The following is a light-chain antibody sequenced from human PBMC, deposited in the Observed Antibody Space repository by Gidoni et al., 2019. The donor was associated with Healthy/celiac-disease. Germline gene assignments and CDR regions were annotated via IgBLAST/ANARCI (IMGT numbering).Light chain of an antibody. CDR1: QSISSY. CDR3: RQSYSTTLT. Sequence: DIKMTQSPSSLSASVGDRVTITCRASQSISSYLNWYQQKPGKEPKLLIYAAASLQSGVPSRFSGSGSVTDFTLTISSRQHEDFATYYCRQSYSTTLTFGGGTKVEIK. CDR2: AAA. V-gene: IGKV1-39*01. J-gene: IGKJ4*01.